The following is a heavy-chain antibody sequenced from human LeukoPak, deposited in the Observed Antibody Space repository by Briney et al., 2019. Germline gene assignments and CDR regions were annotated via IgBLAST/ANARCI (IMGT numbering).Heavy chain of an antibody. J-gene: IGHJ4*02. V-gene: IGHV3-23*01. D-gene: IGHD3-16*01. CDR3: AKGMLGGSYGPYFDY. Sequence: GGSLRLSCAASGFTFSSYSMNWVRQAPGKGLDWVAVITGSGIDTFYADSVKGRFTISRDNSKDTLYLQMNSLRAEDTAVYYCAKGMLGGSYGPYFDYWGQGTLVTVSS. CDR1: GFTFSSYS. CDR2: ITGSGIDT.